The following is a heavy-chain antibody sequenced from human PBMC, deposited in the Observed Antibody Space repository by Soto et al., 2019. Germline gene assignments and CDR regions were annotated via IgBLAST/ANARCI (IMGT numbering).Heavy chain of an antibody. D-gene: IGHD4-4*01. V-gene: IGHV1-18*01. CDR2: ISPYSRST. Sequence: ASVKVSCKTSGYSLVSCTISWVRQAPGQGLEWMGWISPYSRSTDYAQKFQGRVTMTTDTSTSTAYMELRSLKSDDTAVYFCARTRIESQTAYSWFDPWGQGTLVTVSS. CDR1: GYSLVSCT. J-gene: IGHJ5*02. CDR3: ARTRIESQTAYSWFDP.